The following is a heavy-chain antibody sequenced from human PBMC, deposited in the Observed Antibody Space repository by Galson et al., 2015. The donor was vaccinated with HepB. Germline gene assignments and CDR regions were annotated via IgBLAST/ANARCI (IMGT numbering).Heavy chain of an antibody. D-gene: IGHD3-10*01. CDR2: ISYDGSNK. V-gene: IGHV3-30-3*02. CDR3: AQDVSGSYAYYYGMDV. CDR1: GFTFSSYA. J-gene: IGHJ6*02. Sequence: SLRLSCAASGFTFSSYAMHWVRQAPGKGLEWVAVISYDGSNKYYADSVKGRFTISRDNSKKTLYLQMNSLTDKDTAVYYCAQDVSGSYAYYYGMDVWGQGTTVTVSS.